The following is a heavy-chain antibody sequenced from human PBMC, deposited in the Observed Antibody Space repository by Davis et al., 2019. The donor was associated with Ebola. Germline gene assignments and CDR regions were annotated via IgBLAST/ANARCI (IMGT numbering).Heavy chain of an antibody. CDR3: ARLPGWDYYGMDV. V-gene: IGHV4-39*01. CDR2: IYYSGST. CDR1: GGSISSSSYY. J-gene: IGHJ6*02. Sequence: MPSETLSLTCTVSGGSISSSSYYWGWTRQPPGKGLEWIGSIYYSGSTYYNPSLKSRVTISVDTSKNQFSLKLSSVTAADTAVYYCARLPGWDYYGMDVWGQGTTVTVSS. D-gene: IGHD1-26*01.